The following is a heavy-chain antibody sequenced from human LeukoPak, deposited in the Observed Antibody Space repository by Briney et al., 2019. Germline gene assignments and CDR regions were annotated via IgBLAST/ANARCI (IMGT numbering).Heavy chain of an antibody. J-gene: IGHJ4*02. D-gene: IGHD5-18*01. V-gene: IGHV4-4*02. CDR1: GGSISSSNW. CDR2: IYHSGST. Sequence: SGNLSLTCAVSGGSISSSNWWSWVRQPPGKGLEWIGEIYHSGSTNYNPSLKSRVTISVDKSKNQFSLKLSSVTAADTAVYYCARDQARGYSYGSIDYWGQGTLVTVSS. CDR3: ARDQARGYSYGSIDY.